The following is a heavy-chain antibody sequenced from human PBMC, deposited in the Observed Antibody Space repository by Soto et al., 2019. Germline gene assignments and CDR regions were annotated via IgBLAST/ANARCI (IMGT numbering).Heavy chain of an antibody. V-gene: IGHV1-18*01. J-gene: IGHJ4*02. D-gene: IGHD3-16*02. Sequence: ASVKVSCKASGYTFTSHGISWVRQAPGQGLEWMGWISAYNGNTNYAQKLQGRVTMTTDTSTSTAYMELRSLRSDDTAVYYCARGRLLRRLSLSPFDYWGQGTLVTVSS. CDR2: ISAYNGNT. CDR1: GYTFTSHG. CDR3: ARGRLLRRLSLSPFDY.